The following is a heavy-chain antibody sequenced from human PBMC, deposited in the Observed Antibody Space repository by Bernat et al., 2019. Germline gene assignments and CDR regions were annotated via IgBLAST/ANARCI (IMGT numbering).Heavy chain of an antibody. CDR2: ISYDGSNK. Sequence: QVQLVESGGGVVQPGRSLRLSCAASGFTFSSYAMHWVRQAPGKGLEWVAVISYDGSNKYYADSVKGRFTISRDNSKNTLYLQMNSLRAEDTAVYYWARDSMTTVVYFDYWGQGTLVTVSS. D-gene: IGHD4-23*01. V-gene: IGHV3-30-3*01. J-gene: IGHJ4*02. CDR3: ARDSMTTVVYFDY. CDR1: GFTFSSYA.